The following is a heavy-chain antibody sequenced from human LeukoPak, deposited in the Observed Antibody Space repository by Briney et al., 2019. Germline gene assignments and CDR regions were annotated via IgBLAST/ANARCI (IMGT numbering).Heavy chain of an antibody. V-gene: IGHV3-23*01. Sequence: PGGSLRLSCTVSGFTVSSNSWSWVRQAPGKGLEWVSAISGSGGSTYYADSVKGRFTISRDNSKNTLYLQMNSLRAEDTAVYYCAKVEMVRGVIAHWGQGTLVTVSS. CDR3: AKVEMVRGVIAH. J-gene: IGHJ4*02. CDR1: GFTVSSNS. D-gene: IGHD3-10*01. CDR2: ISGSGGST.